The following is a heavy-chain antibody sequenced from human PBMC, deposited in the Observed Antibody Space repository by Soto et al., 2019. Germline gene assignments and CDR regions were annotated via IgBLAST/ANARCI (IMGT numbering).Heavy chain of an antibody. CDR2: ISSSSSYI. V-gene: IGHV3-21*01. Sequence: PGGSLRLSCAASGFTFSSYSMNWVRQAPGKGLEWVSSISSSSSYIYYADSVKGRFTISRDNAKNSLYLQMNSLRAEDTAVYYCARVLGPGYYYYGMDVWGQGTTVTVPS. CDR1: GFTFSSYS. D-gene: IGHD7-27*01. CDR3: ARVLGPGYYYYGMDV. J-gene: IGHJ6*02.